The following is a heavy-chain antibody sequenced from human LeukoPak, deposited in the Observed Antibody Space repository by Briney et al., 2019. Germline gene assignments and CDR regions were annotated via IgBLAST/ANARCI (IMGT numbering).Heavy chain of an antibody. J-gene: IGHJ4*02. CDR1: GFTVSSNY. Sequence: PGGSLRLSCAASGFTVSSNYMSWVRQAPGKGLEWVSLIYTDGKSYYADSVKGRFTLSRDNSKNTVYLQMTSLRVEDTAMYYCATISDLLYYFVSWGQGPLVTVSS. V-gene: IGHV3-66*01. CDR2: IYTDGKS. CDR3: ATISDLLYYFVS.